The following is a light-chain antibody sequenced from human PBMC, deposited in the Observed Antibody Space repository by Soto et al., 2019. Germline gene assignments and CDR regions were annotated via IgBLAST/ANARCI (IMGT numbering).Light chain of an antibody. CDR2: GAS. V-gene: IGKV3D-15*01. CDR1: QSVGSH. CDR3: QHYNCGFT. J-gene: IGKJ4*01. Sequence: EIVMTQSPDSLHVSPGESVTLSCRASQSVGSHLAWYQQKPRRTPRLLIYGASTGASGTPPRFRGSGSATLFTLIINYLRAEDVVIYYCQHYNCGFTFGAGTKVEI.